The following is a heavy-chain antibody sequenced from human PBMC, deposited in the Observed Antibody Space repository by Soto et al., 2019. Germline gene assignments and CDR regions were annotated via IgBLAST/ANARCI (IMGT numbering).Heavy chain of an antibody. CDR3: ARDPQAARHYYYGMDV. J-gene: IGHJ6*02. V-gene: IGHV6-1*01. CDR1: GDSVSSNSAA. CDR2: TYYRSKWYN. Sequence: SQTLSLTCVISGDSVSSNSAAWNWIRQSPSRGLEWLGRTYYRSKWYNDYAVSVKSRITINPDTSKNQFSLQLNSVTPEDTAVYYCARDPQAARHYYYGMDVWGHGTTVTVSS. D-gene: IGHD6-6*01.